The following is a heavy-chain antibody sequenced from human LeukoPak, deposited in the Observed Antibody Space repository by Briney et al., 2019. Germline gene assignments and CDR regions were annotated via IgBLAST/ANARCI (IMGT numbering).Heavy chain of an antibody. Sequence: GASVKVSCKASGYTFTSYAMNWVRQAPGQGLEWMGWINTNTGNPTYAQGFTGRFVFSLDASVSTAYLQISSLKAEDTAVYYCASNPRLEMATGGLMSWGQGTLVTVSS. CDR3: ASNPRLEMATGGLMS. D-gene: IGHD5-24*01. CDR1: GYTFTSYA. J-gene: IGHJ4*02. V-gene: IGHV7-4-1*02. CDR2: INTNTGNP.